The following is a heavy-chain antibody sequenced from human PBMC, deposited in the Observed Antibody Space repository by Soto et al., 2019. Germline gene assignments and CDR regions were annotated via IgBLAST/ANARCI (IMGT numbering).Heavy chain of an antibody. Sequence: ELQLLESGGGFVQPGGSLRLSCTASGFSFRTYAMSWVRQAPGKGLEWVSGVSGSGDDTYYADSVKGRFTISRDNSKSTLFLQMNSLRIEDTALYYVAKDNYGYYWNSYFHLWGRGTLVTVSS. CDR2: VSGSGDDT. CDR3: AKDNYGYYWNSYFHL. CDR1: GFSFRTYA. J-gene: IGHJ2*01. D-gene: IGHD4-17*01. V-gene: IGHV3-23*01.